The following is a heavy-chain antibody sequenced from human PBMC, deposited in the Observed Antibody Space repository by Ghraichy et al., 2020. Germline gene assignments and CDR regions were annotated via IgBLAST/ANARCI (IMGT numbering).Heavy chain of an antibody. CDR1: GFTFSSYS. Sequence: LSLTCAASGFTFSSYSMNWVRQAPGKGLEWVSSISSSSSYIYYADSMKGRFTISRDNAKNSLYLQMNSLRAEDTAMYYCARTNGYYYGSGRSGGLSFYYFGMDVGGQATTVTVSS. J-gene: IGHJ6*02. CDR2: ISSSSSYI. D-gene: IGHD3-10*01. V-gene: IGHV3-21*01. CDR3: ARTNGYYYGSGRSGGLSFYYFGMDV.